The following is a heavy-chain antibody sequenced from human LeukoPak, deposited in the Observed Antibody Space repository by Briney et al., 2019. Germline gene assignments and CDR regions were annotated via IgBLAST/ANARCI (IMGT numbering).Heavy chain of an antibody. CDR3: ARVGTSYYDSSLGDV. V-gene: IGHV4-59*01. J-gene: IGHJ6*04. D-gene: IGHD3-22*01. CDR2: IRYSGIT. Sequence: PSETLSLTCTVSGASISDYYWSWVRQPPGRGLEWIGYIRYSGITNYNPSLKSRVTISLDTSKSQFSLKLRSVTAADTAVYYCARVGTSYYDSSLGDVWGKGTTITVSS. CDR1: GASISDYY.